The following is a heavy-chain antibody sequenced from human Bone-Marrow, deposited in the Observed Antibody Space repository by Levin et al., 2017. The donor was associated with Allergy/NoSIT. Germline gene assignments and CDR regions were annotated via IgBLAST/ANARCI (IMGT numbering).Heavy chain of an antibody. V-gene: IGHV1-46*03. D-gene: IGHD3-10*01. CDR3: ARLSGGGFGEAGFDY. J-gene: IGHJ4*02. CDR2: INPSGGST. CDR1: GYTFTSYY. Sequence: ASVKVSCKASGYTFTSYYMHWVRQAPGQGLEWMGIINPSGGSTSYAQKFQGRVTMTRDTSTSTVYMELSSLRSEDTAVYYCARLSGGGFGEAGFDYWGQGTLVTVSS.